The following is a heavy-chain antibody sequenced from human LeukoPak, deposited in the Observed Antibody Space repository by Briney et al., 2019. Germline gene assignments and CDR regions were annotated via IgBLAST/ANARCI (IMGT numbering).Heavy chain of an antibody. CDR2: IYSGGST. Sequence: PGGSLRLSCAASGFTVSSNYMSWVRQAPGKGLEWVSVIYSGGSTYYADSVKGRFTISRDNSKNTLYLQMNSLRAEDTAVYYCARVGGVVYSSSSYDYWGQGTLVTVSS. V-gene: IGHV3-53*01. CDR3: ARVGGVVYSSSSYDY. D-gene: IGHD6-6*01. CDR1: GFTVSSNY. J-gene: IGHJ4*02.